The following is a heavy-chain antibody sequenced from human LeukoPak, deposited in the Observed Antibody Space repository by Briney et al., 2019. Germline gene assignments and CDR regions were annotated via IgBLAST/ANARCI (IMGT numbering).Heavy chain of an antibody. J-gene: IGHJ4*02. D-gene: IGHD2-15*01. CDR2: ISAYNGNT. CDR3: ARASYCSGGSCYSDY. V-gene: IGHV1-18*01. CDR1: GYTFSRYG. Sequence: ASVKVSCKASGYTFSRYGISWVRQAPGQGLEWMGWISAYNGNTNYAQRLQGRVTMTTDTSTSTAYMELRSLKSDDTAVYYCARASYCSGGSCYSDYWGQGTLVTVSS.